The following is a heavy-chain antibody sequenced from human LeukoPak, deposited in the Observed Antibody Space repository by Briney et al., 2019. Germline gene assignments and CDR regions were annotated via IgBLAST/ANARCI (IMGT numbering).Heavy chain of an antibody. CDR2: ISNTGRTI. D-gene: IGHD3-9*01. J-gene: IGHJ6*03. Sequence: PGGTLRLSCAASGFTFSSYDMNWVRQAPGKGLEWVSTISNTGRTIDHADSVKGRFTISRDNSDNTLYLQMNSLRAEDTAVYYCARVDYDILTGYYAHYYYYMDVWGKGTTVTISS. V-gene: IGHV3-23*01. CDR1: GFTFSSYD. CDR3: ARVDYDILTGYYAHYYYYMDV.